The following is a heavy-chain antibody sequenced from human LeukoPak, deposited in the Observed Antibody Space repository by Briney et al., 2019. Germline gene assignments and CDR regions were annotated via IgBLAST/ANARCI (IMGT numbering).Heavy chain of an antibody. CDR1: GGTFSSYA. J-gene: IGHJ4*02. D-gene: IGHD3-22*01. Sequence: ASVKVSCKASGGTFSSYAISWVRQAPGQGLEWMGGIIPIFGTANYAQKLEGRVTMTTDTSTSTAYMELRSLRSDDTAVYYCARDVESSGYYSLWGQGTLVTVSS. CDR2: IIPIFGTA. CDR3: ARDVESSGYYSL. V-gene: IGHV1-69*05.